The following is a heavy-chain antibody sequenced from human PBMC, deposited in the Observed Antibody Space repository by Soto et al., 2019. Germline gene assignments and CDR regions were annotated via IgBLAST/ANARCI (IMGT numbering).Heavy chain of an antibody. V-gene: IGHV1-3*01. CDR1: GYTFTSYA. CDR3: ARDPIEYDFWSGYLAYIFDY. D-gene: IGHD3-3*01. CDR2: INAGNGNT. Sequence: ASVKVSCKASGYTFTSYAMHWVRQAPGQRLEWMGWINAGNGNTKYSQKFQGRVTITRDTSASTAYMELSSLRSEDTAVYYCARDPIEYDFWSGYLAYIFDYWGQGTLVTVSS. J-gene: IGHJ4*02.